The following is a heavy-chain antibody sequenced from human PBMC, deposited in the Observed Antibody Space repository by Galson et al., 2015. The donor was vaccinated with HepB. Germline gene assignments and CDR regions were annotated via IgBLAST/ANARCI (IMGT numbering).Heavy chain of an antibody. CDR2: IYYSGST. J-gene: IGHJ5*02. Sequence: TLSLTCTVSGGSISSGSYYWSWIRQHPGKGLEWIGYIYYSGSTYYNPSLKSRVTISVDTSKNQFSLKLSSVTAADTAVYYCARGSYYYDSSGPFFRGVQNWFDPWGQGTLVTVSS. CDR3: ARGSYYYDSSGPFFRGVQNWFDP. V-gene: IGHV4-31*03. CDR1: GGSISSGSYY. D-gene: IGHD3-22*01.